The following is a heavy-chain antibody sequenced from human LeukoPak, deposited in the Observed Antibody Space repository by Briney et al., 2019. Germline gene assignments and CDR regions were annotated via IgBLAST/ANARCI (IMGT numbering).Heavy chain of an antibody. V-gene: IGHV3-33*06. D-gene: IGHD1-26*01. CDR3: AKMNTGRYTEY. CDR2: IWYDGSNK. J-gene: IGHJ4*02. CDR1: GFTFSRHG. Sequence: GGSLRLSCAASGFTFSRHGMHWVRQAPGKGLEWVAVIWYDGSNKYYADSVKGRFTISRDNSKNTLYLQMNSLRAEDTAVYYCAKMNTGRYTEYWGQGTLVTVSS.